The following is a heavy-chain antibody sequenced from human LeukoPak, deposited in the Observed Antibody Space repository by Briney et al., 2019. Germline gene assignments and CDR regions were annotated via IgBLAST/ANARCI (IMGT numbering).Heavy chain of an antibody. D-gene: IGHD6-13*01. CDR1: GFIFSPYA. V-gene: IGHV3-23*01. CDR2: ISGSGGST. CDR3: ARVIRAAPGKGYFDY. Sequence: SGGSLRLSCATSGFIFSPYALSWVRQAPGKGLEGASSISGSGGSTYHADSVKGRFTISRDSSKNTLYLQMNSLRAEDTAIYYCARVIRAAPGKGYFDYWGQGTLVTVSS. J-gene: IGHJ4*02.